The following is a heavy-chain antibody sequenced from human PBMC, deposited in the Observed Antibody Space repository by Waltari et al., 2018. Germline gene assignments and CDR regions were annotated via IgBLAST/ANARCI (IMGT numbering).Heavy chain of an antibody. J-gene: IGHJ4*02. CDR3: AREGGSSWYDGY. CDR1: GGSISSGSYY. Sequence: QVQLQESGPGLVKPSQTLSLTCTVSGGSISSGSYYWSWIRQPAGKGLEWIGYIYTSGSTNYNPSLKSRVTISVDTSKNQFSLKLSSVTAADTAVYYCAREGGSSWYDGYWGQGTLVTVSS. V-gene: IGHV4-61*09. CDR2: IYTSGST. D-gene: IGHD6-13*01.